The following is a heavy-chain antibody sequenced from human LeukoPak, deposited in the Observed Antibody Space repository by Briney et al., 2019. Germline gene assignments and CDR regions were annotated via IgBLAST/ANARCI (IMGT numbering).Heavy chain of an antibody. CDR3: ATLAYCGGDCFENWFDP. D-gene: IGHD2-21*02. CDR2: IYNSGST. CDR1: GGSISSSSYY. J-gene: IGHJ5*02. V-gene: IGHV4-39*01. Sequence: PSETLSLTCTVSGGSISSSSYYWGWIRQPPGKGLEWIGSIYNSGSTYYNPSLKSRVTISVDTSKNQFSLKLSSVTAADTAVYYCATLAYCGGDCFENWFDPWGQGTLVTVSS.